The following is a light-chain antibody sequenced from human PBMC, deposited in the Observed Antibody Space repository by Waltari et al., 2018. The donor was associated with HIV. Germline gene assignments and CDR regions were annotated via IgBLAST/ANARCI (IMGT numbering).Light chain of an antibody. CDR3: SSYSSSITLYVV. CDR1: SSDVGGYNY. J-gene: IGLJ2*01. V-gene: IGLV2-14*01. Sequence: QSALTQPASVSGSPGQSITISCTGTSSDVGGYNYVSWYQHHPGKAPKLMISEVSNRPSGVSKRCPGSKSGNTASLTISGLQAEDEADYYCSSYSSSITLYVVFGGGTKLTVL. CDR2: EVS.